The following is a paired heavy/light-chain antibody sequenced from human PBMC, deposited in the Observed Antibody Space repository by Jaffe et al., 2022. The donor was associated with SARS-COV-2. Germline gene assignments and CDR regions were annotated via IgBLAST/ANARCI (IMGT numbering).Light chain of an antibody. Sequence: QSVLTQPPPASATPGQRVTLSCSGSSSNIGSNPVTWFQQLPGTAPKLVIHSDERPSGVPDRFSASRSGTSASLAISGLQSEDEADYYCATWDDSLNAWVFGGGAKLTVL. V-gene: IGLV1-44*01. CDR2: SD. CDR3: ATWDDSLNAWV. J-gene: IGLJ3*02. CDR1: SSNIGSNP.
Heavy chain of an antibody. J-gene: IGHJ6*02. CDR2: IKHDGSQI. Sequence: EVQLVESGGGLVQPGGSLKLSCVGSGFTFSNFWMNWVRQAPGKGLEWVANIKHDGSQIYYVDSVKGRFTISRDNARNSVYLQMNGLRAEDTAVYYCAKGMDVRGQGITVTVSS. CDR3: AKGMDV. V-gene: IGHV3-7*03. CDR1: GFTFSNFW.